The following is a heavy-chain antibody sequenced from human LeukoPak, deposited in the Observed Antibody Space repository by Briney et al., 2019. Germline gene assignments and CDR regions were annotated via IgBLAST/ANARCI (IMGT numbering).Heavy chain of an antibody. J-gene: IGHJ4*02. CDR3: ARSACNYGYVYFDH. Sequence: GASVKVSCKASGYTFTGCFIHYVRQAPGQGLEWMGWIDPNSDNIRYSETFKDRVTMTRDTSTNTAYMELSWLRSDDTAVYYCARSACNYGYVYFDHWGQGTLVIVSS. CDR1: GYTFTGCF. CDR2: IDPNSDNI. V-gene: IGHV1-2*02. D-gene: IGHD3-16*01.